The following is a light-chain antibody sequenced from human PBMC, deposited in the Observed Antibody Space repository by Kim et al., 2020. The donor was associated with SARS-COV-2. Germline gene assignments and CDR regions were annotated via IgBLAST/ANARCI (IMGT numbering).Light chain of an antibody. J-gene: IGKJ4*01. Sequence: ASLGDRVTITCRASQGIGTWLAWYQQRPGKGPELLIYGASKLQSGVPSRFSGSGSGTDFTLTITSLQPEDYATYYCQQAATLPVAFGGGTKVDIK. CDR3: QQAATLPVA. V-gene: IGKV1-12*01. CDR2: GAS. CDR1: QGIGTW.